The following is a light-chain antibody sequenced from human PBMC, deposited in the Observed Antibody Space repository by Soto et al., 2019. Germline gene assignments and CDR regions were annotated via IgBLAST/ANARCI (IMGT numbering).Light chain of an antibody. V-gene: IGKV1-6*01. Sequence: IQMPQSPSSLSASVGDRVTITFRASESIISYLNWYQHKPGKAPKLLIYAASSLQSGVPPRFSGSGSGTDFTLAISSLQPEDSATYYCLQDINYPWTFGQGTKVDIK. CDR2: AAS. CDR3: LQDINYPWT. J-gene: IGKJ1*01. CDR1: ESIISY.